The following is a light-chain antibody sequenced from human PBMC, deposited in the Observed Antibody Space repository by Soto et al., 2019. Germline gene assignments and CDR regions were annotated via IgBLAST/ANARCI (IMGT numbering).Light chain of an antibody. CDR2: STN. CDR1: SSNIGRNA. J-gene: IGLJ2*01. CDR3: AAWDASLNAVV. Sequence: QSVLTQPPSASATPGQRVTISCSGSSSNIGRNAVHWYQQLPGTAPKLLIYSTNQRPSGVPDQFSGYKSATSASLAISGLRSEDEADYYCAAWDASLNAVVFGGGTKFTVL. V-gene: IGLV1-44*01.